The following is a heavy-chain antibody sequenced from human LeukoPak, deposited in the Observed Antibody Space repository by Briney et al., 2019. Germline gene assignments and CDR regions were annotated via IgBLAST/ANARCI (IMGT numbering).Heavy chain of an antibody. CDR2: MGGSGGYT. CDR1: GFTFSSYA. CDR3: ARDVSSSWDLYYYYYMDV. Sequence: PGGSLRLSCAASGFTFSSYAMSWVRQTPRKGLEWVSAMGGSGGYTYYADSVKGRVTISRDNSKNTLYLQMNSLRAEDTAVYYCARDVSSSWDLYYYYYMDVWGKGTTVTVSS. D-gene: IGHD6-13*01. J-gene: IGHJ6*03. V-gene: IGHV3-23*01.